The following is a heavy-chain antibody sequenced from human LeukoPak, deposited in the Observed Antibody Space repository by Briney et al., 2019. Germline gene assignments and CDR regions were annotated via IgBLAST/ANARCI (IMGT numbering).Heavy chain of an antibody. CDR3: ARVNYVSSGWGAPFDC. CDR2: IKHDGSDK. D-gene: IGHD1-7*01. Sequence: GGSLRLSCAASGFLFSSYWMSWVRQAPGKGLEWVANIKHDGSDKYYVDSVTGRFTISRDNAKNSLSLQMNSLRVEDTAIYYCARVNYVSSGWGAPFDCWGQGTLVTVSS. CDR1: GFLFSSYW. J-gene: IGHJ4*02. V-gene: IGHV3-7*01.